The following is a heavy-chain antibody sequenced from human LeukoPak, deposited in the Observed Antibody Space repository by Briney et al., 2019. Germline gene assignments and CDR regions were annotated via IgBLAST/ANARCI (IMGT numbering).Heavy chain of an antibody. J-gene: IGHJ4*02. V-gene: IGHV4-59*01. CDR3: ARDLGYSYGYE. CDR1: GGSISSYY. CDR2: IYYSGST. D-gene: IGHD5-18*01. Sequence: PSETLSLTCTVSGGSISSYYWSWIRQPPGKRLEWIGYIYYSGSTNYNPSLKSRVTISVDTSKNQFSLKLSSVTAADTAVYYCARDLGYSYGYEWGQGTLVTVSS.